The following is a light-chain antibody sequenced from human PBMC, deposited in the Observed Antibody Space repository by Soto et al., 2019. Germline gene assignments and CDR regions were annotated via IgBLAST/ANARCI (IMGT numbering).Light chain of an antibody. V-gene: IGKV3-15*01. CDR1: QNVYSN. CDR3: QQRSSWPFT. Sequence: ETVLTQSPATLSVSPGERVTLSCRAGQNVYSNLAWYQHKPGQAPRLLVYGASTRATDIPARFSGSGSGRDFTLTISGLQSEDFAVYYCQQRSSWPFTFGPGTKVDIK. CDR2: GAS. J-gene: IGKJ3*01.